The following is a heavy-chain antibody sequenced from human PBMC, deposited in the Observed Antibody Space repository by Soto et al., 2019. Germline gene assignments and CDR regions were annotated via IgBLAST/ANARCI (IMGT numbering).Heavy chain of an antibody. J-gene: IGHJ4*02. V-gene: IGHV3-30-3*01. D-gene: IGHD3-16*01. CDR2: ISYDGSNK. CDR3: AREGEGLDY. CDR1: GLTFSSYA. Sequence: GGSLRLSCAASGLTFSSYATHWFRQAPGKGLEWVADISYDGSNKYYADSVKGRFTISRDNSKNTLYLQMNSLRAEDTAVYYCAREGEGLDYWGQGTLVTVSS.